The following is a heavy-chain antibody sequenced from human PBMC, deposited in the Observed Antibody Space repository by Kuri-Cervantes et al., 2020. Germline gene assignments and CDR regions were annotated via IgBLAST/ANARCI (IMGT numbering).Heavy chain of an antibody. CDR1: GGSISSSSYY. CDR2: IYYSGST. Sequence: LRLSCTVSGGSISSSSYYWGWIRQPPGKGLEWIGYIYYSGSTYYNPSLKSRVTISVDTSKNQFSLKLSSVTAADTAVYYCARANRGLNFDYWAREPWSPSPQ. D-gene: IGHD3/OR15-3a*01. J-gene: IGHJ4*02. CDR3: ARANRGLNFDY. V-gene: IGHV4-31*02.